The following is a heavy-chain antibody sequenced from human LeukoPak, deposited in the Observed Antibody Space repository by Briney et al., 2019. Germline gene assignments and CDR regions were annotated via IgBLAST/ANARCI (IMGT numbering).Heavy chain of an antibody. CDR2: ISAYNGNT. CDR1: GYTFTSYG. D-gene: IGHD5-12*01. Sequence: GASVKVSCKASGYTFTSYGISWVRQSPGQGLEWMGWISAYNGNTNYAQKLQGRVTMTTDTSTNTAYMELRSLTSDDTAVYYCTRVTVSGYGGDYWGQGTLVTVSS. CDR3: TRVTVSGYGGDY. J-gene: IGHJ4*02. V-gene: IGHV1-18*01.